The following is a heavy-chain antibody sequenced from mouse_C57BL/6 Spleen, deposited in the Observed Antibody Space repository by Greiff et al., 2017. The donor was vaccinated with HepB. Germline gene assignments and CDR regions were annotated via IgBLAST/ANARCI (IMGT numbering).Heavy chain of an antibody. V-gene: IGHV1-80*01. CDR1: GYAFSSYW. J-gene: IGHJ1*03. Sequence: QVQLQQSRAELVKPGASVKISCKASGYAFSSYWMNWVKQRPGKGLEWIGQIYPGDGDTNYNGKFKGKATLTADKSSSTAYMQLSSLTSEDSAVYFCARSSSYVSWYFDVWGTGTTVTVSS. CDR3: ARSSSYVSWYFDV. CDR2: IYPGDGDT. D-gene: IGHD1-1*01.